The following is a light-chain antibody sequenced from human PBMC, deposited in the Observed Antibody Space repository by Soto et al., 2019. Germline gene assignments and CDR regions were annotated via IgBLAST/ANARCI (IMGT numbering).Light chain of an antibody. Sequence: QSALTQPASVSGSPGQSITISCTGTSSDVGSYNLVSWYQQHPGKAPKFMIYEGTKRPSGVSNRFSGSKSGNTASLTISGLQAEDEADYYCCSYAGSRTYVFGTGTKLTVL. CDR3: CSYAGSRTYV. J-gene: IGLJ1*01. CDR2: EGT. CDR1: SSDVGSYNL. V-gene: IGLV2-23*01.